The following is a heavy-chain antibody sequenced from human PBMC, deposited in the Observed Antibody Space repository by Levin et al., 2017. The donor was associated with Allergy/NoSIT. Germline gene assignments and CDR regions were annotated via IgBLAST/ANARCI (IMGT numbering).Heavy chain of an antibody. CDR1: FFTFSCYF. Sequence: GGSLRLSCAASFFTFSCYFIHFFLLSPLKGLVWVSSINRDGSSTYYADSVRGRFTISRDNAKKPLYLQMNSLRAEDPAVYYCARDEGQQQLVRGFDGWGQGTLVTVSS. J-gene: IGHJ4*02. D-gene: IGHD6-13*01. CDR2: INRDGSST. CDR3: ARDEGQQQLVRGFDG. V-gene: IGHV3-74*01.